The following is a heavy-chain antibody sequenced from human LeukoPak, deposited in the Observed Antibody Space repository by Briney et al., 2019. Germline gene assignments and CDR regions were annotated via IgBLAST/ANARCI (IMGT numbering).Heavy chain of an antibody. CDR1: GFTFSSYA. CDR3: ARVNYGSGSYPNLYFDY. D-gene: IGHD3-10*01. J-gene: IGHJ4*02. Sequence: GGSLRLSCAASGFTFSSYAMHWVRQAPGKGLEYVSAISSNGSSTYYANSVKGRFTISRDNSRNTLYLQMGSLRAEDMAVYYCARVNYGSGSYPNLYFDYWGQGTLVTVSS. CDR2: ISSNGSST. V-gene: IGHV3-64*01.